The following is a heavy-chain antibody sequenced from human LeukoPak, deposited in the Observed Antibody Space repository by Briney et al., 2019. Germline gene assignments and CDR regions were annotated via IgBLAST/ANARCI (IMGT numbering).Heavy chain of an antibody. CDR2: IYYSGST. CDR1: GGSISSYY. V-gene: IGHV4-59*01. CDR3: ARGSASLLFDY. J-gene: IGHJ4*02. D-gene: IGHD1-26*01. Sequence: SETLPLTCTVSGGSISSYYWSWIRQPPGKGLEWIGYIYYSGSTNYNPSLKSRVTISVDTSKNQFSLKLSSVTAADTAVYYCARGSASLLFDYWGQGTLVTVSS.